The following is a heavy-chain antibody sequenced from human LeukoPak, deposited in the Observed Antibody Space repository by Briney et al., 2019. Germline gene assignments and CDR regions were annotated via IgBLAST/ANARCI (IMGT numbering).Heavy chain of an antibody. Sequence: PSETLSLTCAVYGGSFSGCYWSWIRQPPGKGLEWIGEINHSGSTNYNPSLKSRVTISVDTSKNQFSLKLSSVTAADTAVYYCARLRLAARPYYMDVWGKGTTVTVSS. CDR3: ARLRLAARPYYMDV. V-gene: IGHV4-34*01. CDR2: INHSGST. CDR1: GGSFSGCY. D-gene: IGHD6-6*01. J-gene: IGHJ6*03.